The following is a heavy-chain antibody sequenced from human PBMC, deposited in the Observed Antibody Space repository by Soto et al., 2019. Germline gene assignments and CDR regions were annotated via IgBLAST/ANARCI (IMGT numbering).Heavy chain of an antibody. CDR1: GFSLSTSGVG. Sequence: SGPTLVNPTQTLTLTCTFSGFSLSTSGVGVGWIRQPPGKALEWLALIYWDDDKRYSPSLKSRLTITKDTSKNQVVLTMTNMDPVDTATYYCAHSALHRRLDHWHGDYFDYWGQGTLVTVSS. J-gene: IGHJ4*02. CDR2: IYWDDDK. V-gene: IGHV2-5*02. CDR3: AHSALHRRLDHWHGDYFDY. D-gene: IGHD4-17*01.